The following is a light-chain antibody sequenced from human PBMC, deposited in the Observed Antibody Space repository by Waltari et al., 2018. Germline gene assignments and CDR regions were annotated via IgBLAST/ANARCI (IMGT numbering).Light chain of an antibody. CDR2: GAS. J-gene: IGKJ1*01. CDR1: QGINSD. V-gene: IGKV3-15*01. Sequence: LSCRASQGINSDLAWFQHKPGQAPRLLIYGASTRAAGVPARFSGSGSGTEFTLTISSLQSEDFGVYYCQQSKIWPAFGQGTKVEIK. CDR3: QQSKIWPA.